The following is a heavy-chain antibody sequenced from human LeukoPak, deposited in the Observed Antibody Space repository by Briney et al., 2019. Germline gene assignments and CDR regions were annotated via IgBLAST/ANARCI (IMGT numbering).Heavy chain of an antibody. Sequence: ESLKISCKGSGYTFTNYWIGWVRQMPGKGLEWMGIIWPSDSDTRYSPSFQGQVTISADKSISTAYLQWSSLKASDTAIYFCARRISGYYIDYWGQGTLVSVSS. V-gene: IGHV5-51*01. CDR3: ARRISGYYIDY. J-gene: IGHJ4*02. CDR1: GYTFTNYW. CDR2: IWPSDSDT. D-gene: IGHD1-26*01.